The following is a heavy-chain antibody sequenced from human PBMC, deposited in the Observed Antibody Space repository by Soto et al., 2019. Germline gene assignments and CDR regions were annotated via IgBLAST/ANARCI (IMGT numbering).Heavy chain of an antibody. V-gene: IGHV1-46*01. CDR1: GYTSTSYY. J-gene: IGHJ6*02. D-gene: IGHD2-2*01. CDR2: INPSGGST. Sequence: ASVKVSCKASGYTSTSYYMHWVRQAPGQGLEWMGIINPSGGSTSYAQKFQGRVTMTRDTSTSTVYMELSSLRSEDTAVYYCAREDIPAAPYYYYYGMDVWGQGTTVTVSS. CDR3: AREDIPAAPYYYYYGMDV.